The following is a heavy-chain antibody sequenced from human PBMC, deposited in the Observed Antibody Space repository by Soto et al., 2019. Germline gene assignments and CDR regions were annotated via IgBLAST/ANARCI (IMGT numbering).Heavy chain of an antibody. CDR1: GYTFTGYY. CDR2: INPNSGGT. Sequence: GASVKVSCKASGYTFTGYYMHWVRQAPGQGLEWMGWINPNSGGTNYAQKFQGWVTMTRDTSISTAYMELSRLRSDDTAVYYCARGAKEYSSSSVEYYFDYWGQGTLVTVSS. D-gene: IGHD6-6*01. CDR3: ARGAKEYSSSSVEYYFDY. J-gene: IGHJ4*02. V-gene: IGHV1-2*04.